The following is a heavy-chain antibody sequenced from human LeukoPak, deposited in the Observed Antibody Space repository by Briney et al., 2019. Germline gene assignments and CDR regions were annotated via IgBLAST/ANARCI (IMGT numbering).Heavy chain of an antibody. CDR3: ARDMNGLT. V-gene: IGHV3-74*01. CDR2: INSDGSGT. J-gene: IGHJ5*02. D-gene: IGHD1-1*01. Sequence: GGSLRLSCATSGFIFGNYRMHWVRHAPGKGLVRVSRINSDGSGTDYAESVKGRFTISRDNAKNTLYLHMSSLRVEDTAVYYCARDMNGLTWGQGTLVTVSS. CDR1: GFIFGNYR.